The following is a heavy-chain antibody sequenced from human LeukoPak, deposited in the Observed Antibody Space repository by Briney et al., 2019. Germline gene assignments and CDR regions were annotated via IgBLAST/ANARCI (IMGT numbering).Heavy chain of an antibody. CDR1: GGTFSRFT. Sequence: SVKVSCKASGGTFSRFTISWVRQAPGQGFEWMGGITPIFGTANFAQKFQGRVSITAGESTSTAFMELSSLRSEDTAVYYCAREWGLESSGYYYAYWGQGTLVTVSS. CDR3: AREWGLESSGYYYAY. CDR2: ITPIFGTA. V-gene: IGHV1-69*13. D-gene: IGHD3-22*01. J-gene: IGHJ4*02.